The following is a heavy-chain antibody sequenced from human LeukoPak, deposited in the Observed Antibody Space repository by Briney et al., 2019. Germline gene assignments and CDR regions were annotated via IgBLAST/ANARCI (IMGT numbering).Heavy chain of an antibody. D-gene: IGHD5-18*01. CDR3: AGRRTGYSSGYGH. Sequence: GGSLRLSCVASGITFSNYAVSWVRQAPEKGLDWVSVISGSAHRIRYADSVKGRFTISRDNSENIVYLQMNNLRVEDTAVYYCAGRRTGYSSGYGHWGQGTLVTVSS. V-gene: IGHV3-23*01. CDR1: GITFSNYA. CDR2: ISGSAHRI. J-gene: IGHJ4*02.